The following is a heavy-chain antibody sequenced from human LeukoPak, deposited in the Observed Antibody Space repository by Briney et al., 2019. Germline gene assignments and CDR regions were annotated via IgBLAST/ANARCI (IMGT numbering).Heavy chain of an antibody. CDR1: GYTFTSYA. Sequence: ASVKVSCKASGYTFTSYAIHWVRQAPGQTLEWMGWINTGNGNTKYSEKLQGRVTITRDTSASTAYMELSSLRSEDTAVYYCVRKYCSSSSCYDYYYYGMDVWGQGTTVTVSS. CDR2: INTGNGNT. V-gene: IGHV1-3*04. CDR3: VRKYCSSSSCYDYYYYGMDV. D-gene: IGHD2-2*01. J-gene: IGHJ6*02.